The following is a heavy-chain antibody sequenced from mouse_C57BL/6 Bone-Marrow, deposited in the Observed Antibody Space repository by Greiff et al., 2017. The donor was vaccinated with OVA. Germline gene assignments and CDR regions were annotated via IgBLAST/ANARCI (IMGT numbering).Heavy chain of an antibody. CDR3: AIGGTYYGKGGLDY. Sequence: QVQLQQPGAELVMPGASVKLSCKASGYTFTSYWMHWVKQRPGQGLEWIGEIDPSDSYTNYNQKFKGKSTLTVDKSSSTAYMQLSSLTSEDSAVYYCAIGGTYYGKGGLDYWGQGTTLTVSS. CDR2: IDPSDSYT. D-gene: IGHD2-10*01. V-gene: IGHV1-69*01. J-gene: IGHJ2*01. CDR1: GYTFTSYW.